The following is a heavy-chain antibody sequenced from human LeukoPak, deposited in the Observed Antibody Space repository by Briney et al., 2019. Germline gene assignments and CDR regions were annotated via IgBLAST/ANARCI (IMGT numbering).Heavy chain of an antibody. Sequence: GGSLRLSCAASGFTFSRYDMFWVRQAPGKGLEYVSGISSNGGRTYYANSVKGRFTISRDNSKNTLYLQMNSLRAEDTAVYYCAKDQGYSSSRYVDYWGQGTLVTVSS. CDR3: AKDQGYSSSRYVDY. J-gene: IGHJ4*02. V-gene: IGHV3-64*01. CDR2: ISSNGGRT. CDR1: GFTFSRYD. D-gene: IGHD6-13*01.